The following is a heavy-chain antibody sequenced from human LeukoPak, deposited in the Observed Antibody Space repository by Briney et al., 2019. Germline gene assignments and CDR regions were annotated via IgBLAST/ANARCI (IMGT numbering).Heavy chain of an antibody. D-gene: IGHD4-23*01. J-gene: IGHJ4*02. CDR2: FDPEDGET. V-gene: IGHV1-24*01. Sequence: GASVKVSCKVSGYTLTELSMHWVRQAPGKGLEWMGGFDPEDGETIYAQKFQGRVTMTEDTSTDTAYMELSSLRSEDTAVYYCATGGGPADYGGNSGGGGFDYWGQGTLVTVSS. CDR3: ATGGGPADYGGNSGGGGFDY. CDR1: GYTLTELS.